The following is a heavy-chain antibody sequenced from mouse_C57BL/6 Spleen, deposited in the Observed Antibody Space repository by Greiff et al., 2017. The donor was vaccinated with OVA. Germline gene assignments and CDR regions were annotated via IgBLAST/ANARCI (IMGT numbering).Heavy chain of an antibody. V-gene: IGHV1-81*01. CDR3: AREKGYYYGSGDYFDD. J-gene: IGHJ2*01. D-gene: IGHD1-1*01. Sequence: VQLQQPGAELARPGASVKLSCKASGYTFTSYGISWVKQRTGQGLEWIGEIYPRSGNTYYNEKFKGKATLTADKSSSTAYMKLRSLTSEDSAVYFCAREKGYYYGSGDYFDDWGKGTTLTVSS. CDR2: IYPRSGNT. CDR1: GYTFTSYG.